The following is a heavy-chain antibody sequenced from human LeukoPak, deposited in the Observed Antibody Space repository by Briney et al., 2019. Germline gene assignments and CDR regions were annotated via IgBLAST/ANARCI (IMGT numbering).Heavy chain of an antibody. CDR1: GGSISSSSYY. CDR2: IYYSGST. V-gene: IGHV4-39*01. J-gene: IGHJ4*02. Sequence: SETLSLTCTVSGGSISSSSYYWGWIRQPPGKGLEWSGSIYYSGSTYYNPSLKSRVTISVDTSKNQFSPKLSSVTAADTAVYYCARQCITYSSGGTGASGYFDYWGQGTLVTVSS. D-gene: IGHD6-19*01. CDR3: ARQCITYSSGGTGASGYFDY.